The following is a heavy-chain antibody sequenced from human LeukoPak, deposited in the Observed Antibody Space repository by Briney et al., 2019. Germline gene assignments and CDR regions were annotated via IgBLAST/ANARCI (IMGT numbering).Heavy chain of an antibody. D-gene: IGHD3-22*01. CDR2: ISWNSGSI. Sequence: GGFLRLSCAASRFTFDDYAMQWVRQAPGKGLEWVSGISWNSGSIGYADSVKGRFTISRDNAKNSLYLQMNSLRAEDTALYYCAKEDDSSGYCYFDYWGQGTLVTVSS. J-gene: IGHJ4*02. CDR3: AKEDDSSGYCYFDY. V-gene: IGHV3-9*01. CDR1: RFTFDDYA.